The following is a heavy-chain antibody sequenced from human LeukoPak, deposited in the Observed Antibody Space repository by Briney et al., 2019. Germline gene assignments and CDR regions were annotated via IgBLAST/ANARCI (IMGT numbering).Heavy chain of an antibody. CDR2: IYSGGST. Sequence: GVSLRLSCAASGFTVSSNYMSWVRQAPGKGLEWVSVIYSGGSTYYADSVKGRFTISRDNSKNTLYLQMNSLRAEDTAVYYCARDNSRTYYYDSSGYSSLSFDYWGQGTLVTVSS. CDR1: GFTVSSNY. V-gene: IGHV3-66*01. J-gene: IGHJ4*02. D-gene: IGHD3-22*01. CDR3: ARDNSRTYYYDSSGYSSLSFDY.